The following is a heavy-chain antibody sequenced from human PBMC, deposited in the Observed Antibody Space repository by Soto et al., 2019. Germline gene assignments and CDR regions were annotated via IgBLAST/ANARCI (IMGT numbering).Heavy chain of an antibody. V-gene: IGHV4-59*01. J-gene: IGHJ4*02. CDR3: ARVFGEGFTVRFDY. CDR2: IYYSGST. Sequence: TLSLTCTVSGGSISSYYWSWIWQPPGKGLEWIGYIYYSGSTNYNPSLKSRVTISVDTSKNQFSLKLSSVTAADTAVYYCARVFGEGFTVRFDYWGQGPLVTVSS. CDR1: GGSISSYY. D-gene: IGHD3-3*01.